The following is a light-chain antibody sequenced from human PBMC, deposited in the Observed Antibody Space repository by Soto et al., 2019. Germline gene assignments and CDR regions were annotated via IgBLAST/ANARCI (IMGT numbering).Light chain of an antibody. Sequence: DIQMTQSPSTLSASVGDRVTITCRASQSISSWLAWYQQKPGEAPKLLIYKASSLESGVPSRFSGSGSGTEFTLTISSLQPDDFATYYCQQYNTYSWTFGQGT. CDR1: QSISSW. CDR3: QQYNTYSWT. V-gene: IGKV1-5*03. J-gene: IGKJ1*01. CDR2: KAS.